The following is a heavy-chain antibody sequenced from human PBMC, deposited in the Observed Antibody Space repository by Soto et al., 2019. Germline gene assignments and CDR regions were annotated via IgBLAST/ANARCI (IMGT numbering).Heavy chain of an antibody. CDR2: INQSGST. V-gene: IGHV4-34*01. J-gene: IGHJ4*02. Sequence: SETLSLTCAVYGGSCSGYYWSWIRQPPGKGLEWIGEINQSGSTNYNPSLKSRVTISVDTSKNQLSLKLSSVTAADTAVYYCERTYSSSWSPFDYWGQGTLVTVSS. CDR3: ERTYSSSWSPFDY. CDR1: GGSCSGYY. D-gene: IGHD6-13*01.